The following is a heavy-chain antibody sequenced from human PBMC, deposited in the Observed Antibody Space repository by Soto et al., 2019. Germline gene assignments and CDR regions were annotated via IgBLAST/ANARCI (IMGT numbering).Heavy chain of an antibody. CDR1: GYTFTSYG. CDR3: ARDPGYYDSSGYFDH. J-gene: IGHJ4*02. V-gene: IGHV1-18*01. CDR2: ISAYNGNT. Sequence: ASVKVSCKASGYTFTSYGISWVRQAPGQGLEWMGWISAYNGNTNYAQKLQGRVTMTTDTSTSTAYMELRSLRSDDTAVYYCARDPGYYDSSGYFDHWGQGTLVTVSS. D-gene: IGHD3-22*01.